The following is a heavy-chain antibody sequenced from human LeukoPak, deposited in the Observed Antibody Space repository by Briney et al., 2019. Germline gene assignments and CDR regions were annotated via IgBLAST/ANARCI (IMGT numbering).Heavy chain of an antibody. D-gene: IGHD3-22*01. Sequence: PGGSLRLSCAASGFTFSSYSMNWVRQAPGKGLEWVSSISSSSSYIYYADSVKGRFTISRDNAKKSLYSQMSSLRAEDTAVYYCARDWGAYYHFFDYWGQGTLVTVSS. CDR1: GFTFSSYS. CDR3: ARDWGAYYHFFDY. J-gene: IGHJ4*02. CDR2: ISSSSSYI. V-gene: IGHV3-21*01.